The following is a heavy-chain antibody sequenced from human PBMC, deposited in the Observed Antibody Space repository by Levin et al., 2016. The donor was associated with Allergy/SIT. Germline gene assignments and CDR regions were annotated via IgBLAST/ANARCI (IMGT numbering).Heavy chain of an antibody. V-gene: IGHV1-2*02. J-gene: IGHJ6*02. CDR2: INPNSGGT. Sequence: WVRQAPGQGLEWMGWINPNSGGTNYAQKFQGRVTMTRDTSISTAYMELSRLRSDDTAVYYCARVFFPGDYYYYGMDVWGQGTTVTVSS. CDR3: ARVFFPGDYYYYGMDV. D-gene: IGHD3-3*01.